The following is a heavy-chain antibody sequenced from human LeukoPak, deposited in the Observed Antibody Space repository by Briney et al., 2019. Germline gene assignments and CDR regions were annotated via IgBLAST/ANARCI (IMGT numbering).Heavy chain of an antibody. Sequence: GGSLRLSCAASGFTFNNYAMHWVRQAPGKGLEWVAVISYDGSNKFYADSVVGRFTISRDNSKNTLYLQMNSLRAEDTAVYFCARDPQYHAFDIWGQGTMVTVSS. D-gene: IGHD4-11*01. CDR2: ISYDGSNK. V-gene: IGHV3-30-3*01. CDR1: GFTFNNYA. J-gene: IGHJ3*02. CDR3: ARDPQYHAFDI.